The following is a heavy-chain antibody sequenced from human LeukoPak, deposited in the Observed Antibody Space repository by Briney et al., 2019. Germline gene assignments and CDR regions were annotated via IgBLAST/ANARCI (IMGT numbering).Heavy chain of an antibody. D-gene: IGHD6-19*01. CDR2: INPNSGGT. CDR1: GYTFTGYY. CDR3: ARDTVAVAGPFDY. J-gene: IGHJ4*02. V-gene: IGHV1-2*02. Sequence: ASVKVSCKASGYTFTGYYMHWVRQAPGQGLEWIGWINPNSGGTNYAQKFQGRVTMTRDTSISTAYMDLSRLRSDDTAVYYCARDTVAVAGPFDYWGQGTLVTVSS.